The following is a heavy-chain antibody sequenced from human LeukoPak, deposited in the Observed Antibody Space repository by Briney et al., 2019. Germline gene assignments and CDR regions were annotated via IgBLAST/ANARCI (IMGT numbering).Heavy chain of an antibody. CDR2: IWYDGSNV. J-gene: IGHJ4*02. CDR1: GFTFSGYG. Sequence: PGRSLRLSCVVSGFTFSGYGMHWVRQAPGKGPEWLAVIWYDGSNVYYADSVKGRFTISRDDSKNTLFLQMNSLRAEDTALYYCAREEGQASLTYWGQGTLVTVSS. CDR3: AREEGQASLTY. D-gene: IGHD3-16*02. V-gene: IGHV3-33*01.